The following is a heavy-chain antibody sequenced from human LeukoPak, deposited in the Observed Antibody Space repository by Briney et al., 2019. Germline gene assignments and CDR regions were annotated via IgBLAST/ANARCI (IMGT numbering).Heavy chain of an antibody. CDR2: IYPGDSDT. V-gene: IGHV5-51*01. D-gene: IGHD2-2*01. CDR3: ARHGLYCSSTSCYLFDY. CDR1: GYSFTNHW. J-gene: IGHJ4*02. Sequence: GESLKISCKGSGYSFTNHWIAWVRQMPGKGLEWVGIIYPGDSDTRYSPSFQGQVTISADKSISTAYLQWSSLKASDTAMYYCARHGLYCSSTSCYLFDYWGQGTLVTVSS.